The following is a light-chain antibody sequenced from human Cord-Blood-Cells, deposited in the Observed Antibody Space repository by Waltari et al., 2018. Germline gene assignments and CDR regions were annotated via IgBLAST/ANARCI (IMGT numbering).Light chain of an antibody. V-gene: IGLV3-21*04. CDR2: YDS. CDR1: NIGRKS. Sequence: YVLTQPPSVSVAPGKTARITCGGHNIGRKSVHWDQQKPGQAPVLVIYYDSDRPSGIPERFSGSNSGNTATLTISRVEAGDEADYYCQVWDSSSDHYVFGTGTKVTVL. CDR3: QVWDSSSDHYV. J-gene: IGLJ1*01.